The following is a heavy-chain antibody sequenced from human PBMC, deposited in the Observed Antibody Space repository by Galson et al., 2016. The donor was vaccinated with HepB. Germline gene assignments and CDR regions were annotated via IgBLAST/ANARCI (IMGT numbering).Heavy chain of an antibody. CDR1: GFTFDDYG. V-gene: IGHV3-20*01. J-gene: IGHJ6*02. CDR2: INWSGDST. Sequence: SLRLSCAVSGFTFDDYGVTWVRQAPGKGLEWVSGINWSGDSTAYAESVKGRFTMYRDDARNSLYLQMRSLRVEDTALYKCARGLVGSGMDVWGQGTTVTVSS. CDR3: ARGLVGSGMDV. D-gene: IGHD3-10*01.